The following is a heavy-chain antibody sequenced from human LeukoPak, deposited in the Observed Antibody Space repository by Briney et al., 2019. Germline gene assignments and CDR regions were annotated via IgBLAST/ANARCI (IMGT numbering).Heavy chain of an antibody. D-gene: IGHD1-26*01. V-gene: IGHV3-23*01. CDR1: GGSISSSSYY. J-gene: IGHJ4*02. CDR3: ARASYSGSYSPFDY. CDR2: IDGSGVIR. Sequence: ETLSLTCTVSGGSISSSSYYWGWVRQAPGKGLEWVSRIDGSGVIRSYADSVKGRFTISRDNSKNTLYLQMNSLRAEDTAAYYCARASYSGSYSPFDYWGQGTLVTVSS.